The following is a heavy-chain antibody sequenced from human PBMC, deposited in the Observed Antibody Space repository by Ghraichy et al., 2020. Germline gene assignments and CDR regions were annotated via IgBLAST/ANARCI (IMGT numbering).Heavy chain of an antibody. Sequence: GGSLSSYFWSWIRQAPGKGLEWIGYINYSGRTTYNPSLKSRVTISVDPSKNQVSLNLRSVIAADTGVYFCGGGGGGEDHWGQGTLVTVSS. D-gene: IGHD2-15*01. V-gene: IGHV4-59*01. CDR2: INYSGRT. CDR3: GGGGGGEDH. J-gene: IGHJ4*02. CDR1: GGSLSSYF.